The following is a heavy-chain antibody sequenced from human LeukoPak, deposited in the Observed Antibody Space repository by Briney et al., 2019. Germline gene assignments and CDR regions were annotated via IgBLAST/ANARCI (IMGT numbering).Heavy chain of an antibody. J-gene: IGHJ4*02. Sequence: PSETLSLTCTVSGGSISSYYWSWIRQPPGKGLEWIGYIYYSGSTNYNPSLKSRVTISVDTSKNQFSLKLSSVTAADTAVYYCARDKGLAGIRPRCYFDYWGQGTLVTVSS. V-gene: IGHV4-59*01. CDR1: GGSISSYY. D-gene: IGHD4-17*01. CDR2: IYYSGST. CDR3: ARDKGLAGIRPRCYFDY.